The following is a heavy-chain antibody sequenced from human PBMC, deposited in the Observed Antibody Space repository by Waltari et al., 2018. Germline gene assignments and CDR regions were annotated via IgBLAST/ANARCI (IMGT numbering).Heavy chain of an antibody. CDR1: GGSFSGYY. V-gene: IGHV4-34*01. CDR3: ARREEGWLQTYFDF. CDR2: INHSGST. Sequence: QVQLQQWGAGLLKPSETLSLTCAVYGGSFSGYYWSWIRQPPGKGLEWIGEINHSGSTNYNPSLKSRVTISVDTSKNQFSLKLRSVTAADTAVYYCARREEGWLQTYFDFWGQGTLVTVSS. D-gene: IGHD5-12*01. J-gene: IGHJ4*02.